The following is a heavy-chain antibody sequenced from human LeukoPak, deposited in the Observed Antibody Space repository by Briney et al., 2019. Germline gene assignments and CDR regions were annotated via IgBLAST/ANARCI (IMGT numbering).Heavy chain of an antibody. CDR3: ARVGRLQDIVVVVPYYFDY. CDR1: GGSISSYY. V-gene: IGHV4-59*01. Sequence: SETLSLTCTVSGGSISSYYWSWIRQPLGKGLEWIGYIYYSGSTNYNPSLKSRVTISVDTSKNQFSLKLSSVTAADTAVYYCARVGRLQDIVVVVPYYFDYWGQGTLVTVSS. J-gene: IGHJ4*02. CDR2: IYYSGST. D-gene: IGHD2-15*01.